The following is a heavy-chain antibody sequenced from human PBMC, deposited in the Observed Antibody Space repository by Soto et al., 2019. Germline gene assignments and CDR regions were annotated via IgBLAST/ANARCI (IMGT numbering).Heavy chain of an antibody. D-gene: IGHD3-3*01. CDR2: ISKSGTVI. V-gene: IGHV3-48*03. Sequence: QPGGSLRLSCAASGSTFSSSEMHWVRQAPGKGLEWVSYISKSGTVIYYADSVKGRFTISRDNAKNLLYLQMNSLRAEDTAVYFCASVNLRFSYGIDVWGQGTSVTVSS. J-gene: IGHJ6*02. CDR1: GSTFSSSE. CDR3: ASVNLRFSYGIDV.